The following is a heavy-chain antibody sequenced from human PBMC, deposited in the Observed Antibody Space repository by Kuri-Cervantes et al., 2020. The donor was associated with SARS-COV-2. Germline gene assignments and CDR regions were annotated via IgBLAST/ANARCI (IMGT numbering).Heavy chain of an antibody. CDR3: AKDYSVLRFLGGRGGFDY. CDR2: ISGSGGST. J-gene: IGHJ4*02. Sequence: GGSLRLSCAASGSTFSSYAMSWVRQAPGKGLKWVSAISGSGGSTYYADSVKGRFTISRDNSKNTLYLQMNSLRAEDTAVYYCAKDYSVLRFLGGRGGFDYWGQGTLVTVSS. V-gene: IGHV3-23*01. CDR1: GSTFSSYA. D-gene: IGHD3-3*01.